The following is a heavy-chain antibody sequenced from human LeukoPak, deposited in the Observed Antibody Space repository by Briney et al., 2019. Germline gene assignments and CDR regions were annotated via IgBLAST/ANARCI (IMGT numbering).Heavy chain of an antibody. D-gene: IGHD6-19*01. J-gene: IGHJ6*02. CDR3: ARETPYSSGSCMDV. CDR1: GGTFSSYA. Sequence: SVQVSCKASGGTFSSYAISWVRQAPGQGLEWMGGIIPIFGTANYAQKFQGRVTITADESTSTAYMELSSLRSEDTAVYYCARETPYSSGSCMDVWGQGTTVTVSS. CDR2: IIPIFGTA. V-gene: IGHV1-69*13.